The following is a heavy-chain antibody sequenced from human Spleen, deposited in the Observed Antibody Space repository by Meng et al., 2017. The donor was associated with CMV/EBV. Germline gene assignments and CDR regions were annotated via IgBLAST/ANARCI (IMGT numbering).Heavy chain of an antibody. V-gene: IGHV3-53*01. Sequence: GGSLRLSCATSGFTVRNNYMSWVRQAPGKGLAWVSVIYSDDYTYYADSVKGRFTISRDNSKNTLYLQMNSLRAEDTAVYYCAKDSPRYYDFWSGYYHYWGQGTLVTVSS. CDR3: AKDSPRYYDFWSGYYHY. D-gene: IGHD3-3*01. CDR2: IYSDDYT. J-gene: IGHJ4*02. CDR1: GFTVRNNY.